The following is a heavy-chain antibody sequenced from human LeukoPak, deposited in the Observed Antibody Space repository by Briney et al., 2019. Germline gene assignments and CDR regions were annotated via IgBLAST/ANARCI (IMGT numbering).Heavy chain of an antibody. CDR2: INPSGGST. Sequence: ASVKVSCKASGYTFTSYGISWVRQAPGQGLEWMGIINPSGGSTSYAQKFQGRVTMTRDTSTSTVYMELSSLRSEDTAVYYCARTARVRFLEWFPFDGMDVWGQGTTVTVSS. D-gene: IGHD3-3*01. J-gene: IGHJ6*02. V-gene: IGHV1-46*01. CDR3: ARTARVRFLEWFPFDGMDV. CDR1: GYTFTSYG.